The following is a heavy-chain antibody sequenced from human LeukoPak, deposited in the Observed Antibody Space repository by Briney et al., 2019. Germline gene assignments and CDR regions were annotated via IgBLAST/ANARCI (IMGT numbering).Heavy chain of an antibody. CDR3: ASGGIYSSGYYHSIDY. CDR2: MNIDGSEK. J-gene: IGHJ4*02. Sequence: PGGSLRLSCAASGFTFSNYWMGWVRQAPGKRLEWVANMNIDGSEKYYADSVKGRFSISRDNARNSVYLQMNSLRAEDTAVYYCASGGIYSSGYYHSIDYWGQGTLVTVSS. CDR1: GFTFSNYW. V-gene: IGHV3-7*03. D-gene: IGHD3-22*01.